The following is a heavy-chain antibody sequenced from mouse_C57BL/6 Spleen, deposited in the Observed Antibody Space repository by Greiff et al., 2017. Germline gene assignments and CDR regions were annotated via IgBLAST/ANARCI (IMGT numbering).Heavy chain of an antibody. J-gene: IGHJ2*01. CDR1: GYTFTSYW. CDR2: IHPNSGST. Sequence: QVQLQQPGAELVKPGASVKLSCKASGYTFTSYWLHWVKQRPGQGLEWIGMIHPNSGSTNYNEKFKSKATLTVAKSSSTAYMQLSSLTSEDSAVYYCAGYGSGGDYWGLGTTHTVSS. CDR3: AGYGSGGDY. V-gene: IGHV1-64*01. D-gene: IGHD1-1*01.